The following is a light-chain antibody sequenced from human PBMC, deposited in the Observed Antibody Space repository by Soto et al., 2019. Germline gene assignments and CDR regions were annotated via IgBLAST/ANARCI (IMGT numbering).Light chain of an antibody. J-gene: IGLJ1*01. CDR1: SSDVGSYNY. CDR3: SSYRSPSPYV. Sequence: QSALTQPASVSGSPGQSITISCTGTSSDVGSYNYVSWHQQHPGQAPKLMIYQVTNRASGVPDRFSASKSGNTASLTISGSRAGDGADYHGSSYRSPSPYVLGLGTKLTAL. V-gene: IGLV2-14*01. CDR2: QVT.